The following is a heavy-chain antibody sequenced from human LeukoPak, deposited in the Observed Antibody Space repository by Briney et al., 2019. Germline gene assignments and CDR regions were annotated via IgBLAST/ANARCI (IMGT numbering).Heavy chain of an antibody. CDR3: SXXEXXXXXXXFDY. D-gene: IGHD3-3*01. V-gene: IGHV1-2*02. CDR2: INPNSGGT. J-gene: IGHJ4*02. Sequence: ASVKVSCKASGYTFTGYYMHWVRQAPGQGLEWMGWINPNSGGTNYAQKFQGRVTMTRDTSISTAYMELSRLRSDDTAMYYWSXXEXXXXXXXFDYWGQGTLVTVSS. CDR1: GYTFTGYY.